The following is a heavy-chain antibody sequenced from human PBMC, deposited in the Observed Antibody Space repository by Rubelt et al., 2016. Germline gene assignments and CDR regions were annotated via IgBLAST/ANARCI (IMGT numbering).Heavy chain of an antibody. J-gene: IGHJ6*02. V-gene: IGHV3-48*04. CDR3: ARVVRKTKAAAGNYYYYYGMDV. CDR2: ISSSSSTI. CDR1: S. Sequence: SMNWVRQAPGKGLEWVSYISSSSSTIYYADSVKGRFTISRDNAKNSLYLQMNSLRAEDTAVYYCARVVRKTKAAAGNYYYYYGMDVWGQGTTVTVSS. D-gene: IGHD6-13*01.